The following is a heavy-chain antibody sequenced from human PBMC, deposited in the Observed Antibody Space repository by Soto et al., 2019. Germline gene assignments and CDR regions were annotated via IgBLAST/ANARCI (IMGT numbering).Heavy chain of an antibody. CDR3: AREGGPLTGIYYFDY. CDR1: GFTFSSYS. D-gene: IGHD3-16*01. V-gene: IGHV3-21*01. CDR2: ISSSSSYI. Sequence: EVQLVESGGGLVKPGGSLRLSCAASGFTFSSYSMNWVRQAPGKGLEWVSSISSSSSYIYYADSVKGRFTISRDNAKNSLYLQMNSLRAEDKAVYYCAREGGPLTGIYYFDYWGKGTLVTVSS. J-gene: IGHJ4*02.